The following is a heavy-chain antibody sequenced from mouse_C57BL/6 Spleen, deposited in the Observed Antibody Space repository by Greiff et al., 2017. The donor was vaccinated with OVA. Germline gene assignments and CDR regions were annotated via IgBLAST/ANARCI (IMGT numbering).Heavy chain of an antibody. CDR2: ISSGGSYT. D-gene: IGHD1-1*01. CDR3: ARQTTVVEGYAMDY. V-gene: IGHV5-6*01. J-gene: IGHJ4*01. Sequence: EVMLVESGGDLVKPGGSLKLSCAASGFTFSSYGMSWVRQTPDKRLEWVATISSGGSYTYYPDSVKGRFTISRDNAKNTLYLQMSSLKSEDTAMYYCARQTTVVEGYAMDYWGQGTSVTVSS. CDR1: GFTFSSYG.